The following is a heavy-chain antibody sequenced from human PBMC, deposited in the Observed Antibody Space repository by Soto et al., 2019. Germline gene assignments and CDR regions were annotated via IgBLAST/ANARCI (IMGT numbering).Heavy chain of an antibody. J-gene: IGHJ4*02. CDR3: ARGQRSDHFFDY. CDR2: INPDGAT. V-gene: IGHV4-34*01. CDR1: GGSFSGYY. D-gene: IGHD3-3*02. Sequence: SETLSLTCAVYGGSFSGYYWDCIRQPPGKGLEWIGEINPDGATNYTPSLRGRVTISIDTSRNQFSLKLSSVTAADTAVYYCARGQRSDHFFDYWGQGALVTVSS.